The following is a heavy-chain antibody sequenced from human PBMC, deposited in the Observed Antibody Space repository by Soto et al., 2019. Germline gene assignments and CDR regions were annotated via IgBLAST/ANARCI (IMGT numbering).Heavy chain of an antibody. J-gene: IGHJ3*02. CDR1: GGSVSSDNYY. D-gene: IGHD3-22*01. V-gene: IGHV4-31*03. CDR3: ARARGESTYYYFAPRYEAFEI. Sequence: QVQLQESGPGLLKPSQTLSLTCSVTGGSVSSDNYYWTSIRQHPARALEWIGYIFHSGKTYYSPSLKSRLSISLDTSQNQFSLNLTSVTAADTAVYYCARARGESTYYYFAPRYEAFEIWGRGTMVTVSS. CDR2: IFHSGKT.